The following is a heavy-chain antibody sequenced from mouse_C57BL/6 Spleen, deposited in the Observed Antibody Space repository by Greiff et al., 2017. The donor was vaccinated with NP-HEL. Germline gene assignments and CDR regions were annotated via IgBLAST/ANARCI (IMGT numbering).Heavy chain of an antibody. Sequence: QVQLQQPGAELVKPGASVKLSCKASGYTFTSYWMQWVKQRPGQGLEWIGEIDPSDSYTNYNQKFKGKATLTVDTSSSTAYMQLSSLTSEDSAVYYCARYDDGYGAYWGQGTLVTVSA. CDR3: ARYDDGYGAY. CDR2: IDPSDSYT. J-gene: IGHJ3*01. D-gene: IGHD2-3*01. V-gene: IGHV1-50*01. CDR1: GYTFTSYW.